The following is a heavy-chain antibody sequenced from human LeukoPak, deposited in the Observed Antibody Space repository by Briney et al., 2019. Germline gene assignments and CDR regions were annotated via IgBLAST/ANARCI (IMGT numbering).Heavy chain of an antibody. CDR1: GYTFTSYD. CDR2: MNPNSGNT. J-gene: IGHJ6*02. D-gene: IGHD4-23*01. Sequence: ASVKVSCKASGYTFTSYDINWVRQATGQGLEWMGWMNPNSGNTGYAQKFQGRVTMTRNTSISTAYMELSSLRSEDTAVYYCARKGRDYGGNANYYYGMDVWGQGTTVTVSS. V-gene: IGHV1-8*01. CDR3: ARKGRDYGGNANYYYGMDV.